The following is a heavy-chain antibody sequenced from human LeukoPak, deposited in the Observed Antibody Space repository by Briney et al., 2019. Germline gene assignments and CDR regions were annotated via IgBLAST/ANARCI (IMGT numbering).Heavy chain of an antibody. CDR3: ARGKTSTRYWYFDL. D-gene: IGHD2-15*01. Sequence: SETLSPTCDVSGGSITNYYWSWIRQPPGKGLEWIGYINYSGSTNNNPSLESRVTMSVDASKSQVSLKVTSVTVADTAVYYCARGKTSTRYWYFDLWGRGTLVSVSS. V-gene: IGHV4-59*01. CDR1: GGSITNYY. J-gene: IGHJ2*01. CDR2: INYSGST.